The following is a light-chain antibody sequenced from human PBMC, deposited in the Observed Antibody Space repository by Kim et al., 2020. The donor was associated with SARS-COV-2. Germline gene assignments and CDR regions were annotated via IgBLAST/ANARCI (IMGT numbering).Light chain of an antibody. CDR1: SSNIGAGYD. J-gene: IGLJ2*01. V-gene: IGLV1-40*01. CDR3: QSYDSSLSAVV. Sequence: QSVLTQPPSVSGAPGLRVTISCTGSSSNIGAGYDVHWYQQLPGTAPKLLIYGNSNRPSGVPDRFSGSKSGTSASLAITGLQAEDEADYYCQSYDSSLSAVVFGGGTQLTVL. CDR2: GNS.